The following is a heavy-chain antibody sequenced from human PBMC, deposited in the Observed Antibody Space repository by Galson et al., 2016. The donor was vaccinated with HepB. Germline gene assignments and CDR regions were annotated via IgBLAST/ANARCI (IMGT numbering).Heavy chain of an antibody. Sequence: SLRLSCAASGFTFASYAMRWVRQAPGKGLEWVSTISGSGSITYYADSVKGRFTISRDNSKNTVCLQMRTRRVEDTAIYYCAKVQRSGTYYNGRGFGPAFDNWGQGTLVTVSS. CDR1: GFTFASYA. CDR2: ISGSGSIT. J-gene: IGHJ4*02. CDR3: AKVQRSGTYYNGRGFGPAFDN. D-gene: IGHD3-10*01. V-gene: IGHV3-23*01.